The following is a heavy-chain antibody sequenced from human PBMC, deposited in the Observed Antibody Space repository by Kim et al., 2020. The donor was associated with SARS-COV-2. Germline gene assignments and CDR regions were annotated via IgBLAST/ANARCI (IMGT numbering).Heavy chain of an antibody. V-gene: IGHV4-59*01. J-gene: IGHJ2*01. D-gene: IGHD3-3*01. CDR3: ARDHREWLQYTANWYFDL. CDR1: GGSISSYY. Sequence: ETLSLTCTVSGGSISSYYWSWIRQPPGKGLEWIGYIYYSGSTNYNPSLKSRVTISVDTSKNQFSLKLSSVTAADTAVYYCARDHREWLQYTANWYFDLWGRGTLVTVSS. CDR2: IYYSGST.